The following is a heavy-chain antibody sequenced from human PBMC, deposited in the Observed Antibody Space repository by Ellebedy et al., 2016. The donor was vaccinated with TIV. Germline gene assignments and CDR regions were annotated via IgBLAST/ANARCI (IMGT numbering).Heavy chain of an antibody. CDR2: ISYDGSNK. CDR1: GFTFSSYA. D-gene: IGHD2-8*01. CDR3: ASIIVLYGSGA. Sequence: GESLKISXAASGFTFSSYAMHWVRQAPGKGLEWVAVISYDGSNKYYADSVKGRFTISRDNSKNTLYLQMNSLRAEDTAVYYCASIIVLYGSGAWGQGTMVTVSS. J-gene: IGHJ3*01. V-gene: IGHV3-30-3*01.